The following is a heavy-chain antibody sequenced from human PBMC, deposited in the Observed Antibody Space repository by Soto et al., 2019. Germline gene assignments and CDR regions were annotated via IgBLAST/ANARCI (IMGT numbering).Heavy chain of an antibody. CDR3: ARTGRDGGWTYYDFYGLDV. Sequence: QVQLVQSGAEVKRPGSSVKVSCRSSGGTFGTLNSYTIDWVRQAPGQGLEWMGDIIPIFGTSNYAQKFQGRVTITADESTSTVLMEMNSLMSEDTAVYFCARTGRDGGWTYYDFYGLDVCGQGTTVTVSS. V-gene: IGHV1-69*01. J-gene: IGHJ6*02. D-gene: IGHD6-19*01. CDR1: GGTFGTLNSYT. CDR2: IIPIFGTS.